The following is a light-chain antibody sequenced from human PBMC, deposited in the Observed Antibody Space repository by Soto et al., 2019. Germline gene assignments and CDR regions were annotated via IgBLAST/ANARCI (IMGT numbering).Light chain of an antibody. V-gene: IGLV8-61*01. CDR2: NTH. CDR3: VLYVGCGVRV. J-gene: IGLJ3*02. Sequence: QAVVTQEPSFSVSPGGTVTLTCGLSSGSVSTTSYPRWYQQTPGQAPRTLIYNTHTRASGVPDRFSGSILGNKAALTIPGAEADDESDYYCVLYVGCGVRVFGGGTKLTVL. CDR1: SGSVSTTSY.